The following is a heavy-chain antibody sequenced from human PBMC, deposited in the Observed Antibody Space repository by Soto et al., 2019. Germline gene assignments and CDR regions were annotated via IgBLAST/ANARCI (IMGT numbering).Heavy chain of an antibody. Sequence: ASVKVSCKASGYTFTSYYMHWVRQAPGQGLEWMGIINPSGGSTSYAQKFQGRVTMTRDTSTSTVYMELNSLKIEDTAVYYCITDGPDGRAYWGQGTQVTVSS. V-gene: IGHV1-46*01. J-gene: IGHJ4*02. CDR3: ITDGPDGRAY. D-gene: IGHD2-8*01. CDR2: INPSGGST. CDR1: GYTFTSYY.